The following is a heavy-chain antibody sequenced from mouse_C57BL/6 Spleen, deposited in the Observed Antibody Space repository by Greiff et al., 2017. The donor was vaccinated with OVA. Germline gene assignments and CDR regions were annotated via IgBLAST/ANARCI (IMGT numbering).Heavy chain of an antibody. CDR1: GFSLSTSGMG. D-gene: IGHD1-1*01. Sequence: QVTLKVSGPGILQSSQTLSLTCSFSGFSLSTSGMGVSWIRQPSGKGLEWLAHIYWDDDKCYNPSLKSRLTIAKDTSRNQVFLKITSVDTADTATCDCARSPYYYCSSFDYWGQGTTLTVSS. J-gene: IGHJ2*01. V-gene: IGHV8-12*01. CDR3: ARSPYYYCSSFDY. CDR2: IYWDDDK.